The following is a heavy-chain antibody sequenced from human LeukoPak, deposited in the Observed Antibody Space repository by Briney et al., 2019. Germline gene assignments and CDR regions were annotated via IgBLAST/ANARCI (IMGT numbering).Heavy chain of an antibody. V-gene: IGHV3-30*03. J-gene: IGHJ4*02. Sequence: GGSLRLSCAASGFPFSTYSMKWVRQAPGKGLEWVALISYDESNKYYADSVKGRFTISRDNSKNTLYLQMDGLSTEDTAVYYCASKWYCGGDCYYQIDFWGQGTLVTVSS. CDR1: GFPFSTYS. CDR3: ASKWYCGGDCYYQIDF. CDR2: ISYDESNK. D-gene: IGHD2-21*02.